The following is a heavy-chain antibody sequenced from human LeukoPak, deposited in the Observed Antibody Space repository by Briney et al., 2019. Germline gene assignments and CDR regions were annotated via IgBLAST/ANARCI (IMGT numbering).Heavy chain of an antibody. CDR3: ARFLGPSGGLDY. D-gene: IGHD3/OR15-3a*01. Sequence: GESLKISCKGSGYSFTTYWIAWVRQMPGKGLECMGITYPGDSDTRYSPSFQGQVTISADKSISTAYLQWSSLKASDTAMYYCARFLGPSGGLDYWAREPGSPSPQ. J-gene: IGHJ4*02. CDR1: GYSFTTYW. V-gene: IGHV5-51*01. CDR2: TYPGDSDT.